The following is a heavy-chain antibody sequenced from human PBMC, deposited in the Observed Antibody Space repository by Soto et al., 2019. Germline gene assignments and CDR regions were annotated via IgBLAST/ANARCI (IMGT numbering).Heavy chain of an antibody. CDR3: ARSGNSNGLVFDY. V-gene: IGHV4-59*01. Sequence: SETRSLTCTVSGGSISTYYWSWIRQPPGQGLEWIGYIYYGGSTNRNPSLNSRVTFSVDTSKNQISLRLSSVTAADTAVYYCARSGNSNGLVFDYWGRGTLVTVSS. CDR1: GGSISTYY. CDR2: IYYGGST. J-gene: IGHJ4*02. D-gene: IGHD5-18*01.